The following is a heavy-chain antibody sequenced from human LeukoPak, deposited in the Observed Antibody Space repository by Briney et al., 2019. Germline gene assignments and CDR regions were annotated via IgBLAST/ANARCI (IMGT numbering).Heavy chain of an antibody. V-gene: IGHV4-34*01. Sequence: SKTLSLTCAVYGGSFSGYYWSWIRQPPGKGLEWIGEINHSGSTNYNPSLKSRVTISVDTSKNQFSLKLSSVTAADTAVYYCARRDCSSTSCQHFDYWGQGTLVTVSS. CDR2: INHSGST. D-gene: IGHD2-2*01. CDR3: ARRDCSSTSCQHFDY. CDR1: GGSFSGYY. J-gene: IGHJ4*02.